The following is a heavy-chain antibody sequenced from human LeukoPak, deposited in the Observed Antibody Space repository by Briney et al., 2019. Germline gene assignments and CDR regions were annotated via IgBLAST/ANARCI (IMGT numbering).Heavy chain of an antibody. CDR3: ARDWGVGGRPGYMDV. V-gene: IGHV4-59*11. J-gene: IGHJ6*03. CDR1: GDSISMHY. D-gene: IGHD6-6*01. CDR2: IDHTGST. Sequence: SETLSLICSVSGDSISMHYWSWIRQPPGKGLEWIGYIDHTGSTNYNPSLNSRVTISRDTSKNQVSLKLSSVTAADTAVYFCARDWGVGGRPGYMDVWGKGTTVTVSS.